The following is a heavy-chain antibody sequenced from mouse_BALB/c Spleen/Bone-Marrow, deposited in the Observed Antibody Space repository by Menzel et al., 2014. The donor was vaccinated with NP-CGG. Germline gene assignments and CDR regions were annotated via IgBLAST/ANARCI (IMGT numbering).Heavy chain of an antibody. Sequence: VQLQQSGAELVRPGVSVKISCKGSGYTFTDYAMHWVKQSHAKSLEWIGVISTYYGDASYNQKFKGKATMTVDKSSSTACMELARLTSEDSAIYYCAGESIYYYGSTLDYWGQGTTLTVSS. CDR3: AGESIYYYGSTLDY. CDR2: ISTYYGDA. V-gene: IGHV1S137*01. D-gene: IGHD1-1*01. J-gene: IGHJ2*01. CDR1: GYTFTDYA.